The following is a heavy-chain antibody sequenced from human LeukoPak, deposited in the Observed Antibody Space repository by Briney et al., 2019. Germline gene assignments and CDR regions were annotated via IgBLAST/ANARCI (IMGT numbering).Heavy chain of an antibody. CDR1: GYTFTSYA. D-gene: IGHD5-12*01. CDR3: ASANSGYDLYYYYGMDV. J-gene: IGHJ6*04. Sequence: ASVKVSCKASGYTFTSYAMHWVRQAPGQRLEWMGWINAGNGNTKYSQKFQGRVTITRDTSASTAYMELSSLRSEDTAVYYCASANSGYDLYYYYGMDVWGKGTTVTVSS. V-gene: IGHV1-3*01. CDR2: INAGNGNT.